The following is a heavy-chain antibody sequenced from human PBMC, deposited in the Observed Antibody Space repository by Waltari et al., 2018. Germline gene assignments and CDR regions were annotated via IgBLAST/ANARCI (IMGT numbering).Heavy chain of an antibody. CDR3: ATLSKTWYLYTFDV. CDR1: AFGSPTNY. Sequence: DVQLMESGGGLIQPGESLSLACADSAFGSPTNYMTWVRQAPGKGLEGMSVIYVDGTTSYADSVKGRFTISRDTSKNMLYLQLDSLRGEDTAVYYCATLSKTWYLYTFDVWGQGTVVTVS. D-gene: IGHD6-13*01. V-gene: IGHV3-53*01. CDR2: IYVDGTT. J-gene: IGHJ3*01.